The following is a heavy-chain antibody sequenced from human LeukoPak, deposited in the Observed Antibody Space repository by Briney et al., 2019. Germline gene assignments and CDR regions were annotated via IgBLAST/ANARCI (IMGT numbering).Heavy chain of an antibody. Sequence: GGSLRLSCAASGFTFSSYSMNWVRQAPGKGLEWVSSISSSSSYIYYADSVKGRFTISRDNAKNSLYLQMNSLRAEDTAVYYCARVHSADIVAVPAAPACIDYWGQGTLVTVSS. D-gene: IGHD2-2*01. V-gene: IGHV3-21*01. CDR1: GFTFSSYS. CDR3: ARVHSADIVAVPAAPACIDY. CDR2: ISSSSSYI. J-gene: IGHJ4*02.